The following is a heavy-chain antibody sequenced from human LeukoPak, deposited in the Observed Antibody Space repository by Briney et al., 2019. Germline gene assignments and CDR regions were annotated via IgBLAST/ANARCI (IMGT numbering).Heavy chain of an antibody. J-gene: IGHJ4*02. V-gene: IGHV3-7*03. CDR1: GCTLSNVW. CDR2: IRGDGSVK. D-gene: IGHD6-6*01. Sequence: GGSLRLSCATSGCTLSNVWMSWVRQAPGKGLEWVGNIRGDGSVKFYLDSVKGRFTISRDNTNSVSLQMNNLKAEDTAVYYCGRSVAAPADYWGQGTLVIVSS. CDR3: GRSVAAPADY.